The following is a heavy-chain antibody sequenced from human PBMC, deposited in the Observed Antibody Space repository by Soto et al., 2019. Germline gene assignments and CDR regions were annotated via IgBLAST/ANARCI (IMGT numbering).Heavy chain of an antibody. J-gene: IGHJ5*02. D-gene: IGHD2-8*02. CDR2: INPSGGST. CDR3: ARGGGVVVLAESSCPVGNCFDP. Sequence: ASVKVSCKASGYTFTSYYMHWVRQAPGQGLEWMGIINPSGGSTSYAQKFQGRVTMTRDTSTSTVYMELRSLRSDDTAVYYCARGGGVVVLAESSCPVGNCFDPWGQGTLVTVSS. V-gene: IGHV1-46*01. CDR1: GYTFTSYY.